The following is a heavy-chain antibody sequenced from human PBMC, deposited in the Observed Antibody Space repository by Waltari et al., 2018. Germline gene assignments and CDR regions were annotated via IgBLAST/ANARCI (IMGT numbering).Heavy chain of an antibody. CDR3: ARGRLVDCSGGSCYSPFDY. CDR1: GGSFSGYY. CDR2: INHSGST. Sequence: QVQLQQWGAGLLKPSETLSLTCAVYGGSFSGYYWSWIRQPPGKGLEWIGEINHSGSTNYNPSLNSRVTISVETSKNQFSLKLSSVTAADTAVYYCARGRLVDCSGGSCYSPFDYWGQGTLVTVSS. D-gene: IGHD2-15*01. V-gene: IGHV4-34*01. J-gene: IGHJ4*02.